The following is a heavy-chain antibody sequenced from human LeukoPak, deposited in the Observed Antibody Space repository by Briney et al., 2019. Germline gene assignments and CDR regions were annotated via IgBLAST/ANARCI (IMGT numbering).Heavy chain of an antibody. CDR1: GFTFSSYS. Sequence: GRSLRLSCAASGFTFSSYSMNWIRQAPGKGLEWVSSISSSTSYIYYADSVKGRFTISKDNAKNSLYLQMNSLRAEDTAVYYCARAGGSTVSHSDYWGQGTLVTVSS. CDR2: ISSSTSYI. D-gene: IGHD4-17*01. V-gene: IGHV3-21*01. J-gene: IGHJ4*02. CDR3: ARAGGSTVSHSDY.